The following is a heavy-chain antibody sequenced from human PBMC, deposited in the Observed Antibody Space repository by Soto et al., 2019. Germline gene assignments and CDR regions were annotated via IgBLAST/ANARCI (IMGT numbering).Heavy chain of an antibody. J-gene: IGHJ3*01. D-gene: IGHD2-2*01. CDR2: ISSSSSYI. CDR3: ARVRFISTSCTTRVDFLT. Sequence: GGSLRLSCAASGFTFSSYSMNWVRQAPGKGLEWVSSISSSSSYIYHADSVKGRFTISRDNAKNSLYLQMNSLRAEDTAVYYCARVRFISTSCTTRVDFLTWGQGTMVTV. CDR1: GFTFSSYS. V-gene: IGHV3-21*01.